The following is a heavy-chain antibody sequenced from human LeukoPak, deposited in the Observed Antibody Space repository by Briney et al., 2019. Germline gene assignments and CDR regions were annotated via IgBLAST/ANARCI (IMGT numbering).Heavy chain of an antibody. V-gene: IGHV1-2*02. Sequence: ASVKVSCKASGYTFTGYYMHWVRQAPGRGLEWMGWINPNSGGTNYAQKFQGRVTMTRDTSIGTAYMELSRLRSDDTAVYYCAREYQLLTIDYWAREPWSPSPQ. D-gene: IGHD2-2*01. J-gene: IGHJ4*02. CDR2: INPNSGGT. CDR3: AREYQLLTIDY. CDR1: GYTFTGYY.